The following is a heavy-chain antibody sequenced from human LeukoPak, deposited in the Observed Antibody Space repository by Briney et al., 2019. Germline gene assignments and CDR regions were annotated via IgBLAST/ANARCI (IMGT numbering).Heavy chain of an antibody. CDR2: ISGGGGST. CDR1: GFTFSSYA. J-gene: IGHJ3*02. D-gene: IGHD3-9*01. Sequence: GGSLRLSCAASGFTFSSYAMSWVRQAPGKGLQWVSAISGGGGSTYYADSVKGRFTISRDNSKNTLYLQMNSLRAEDTAVYYCAKSRPDWLLPDAFDIWGQGTMVTVSS. V-gene: IGHV3-23*01. CDR3: AKSRPDWLLPDAFDI.